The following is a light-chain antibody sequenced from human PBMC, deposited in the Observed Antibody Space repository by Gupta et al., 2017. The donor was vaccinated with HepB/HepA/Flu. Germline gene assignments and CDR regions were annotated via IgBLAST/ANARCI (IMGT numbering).Light chain of an antibody. CDR2: GNS. CDR3: QSYDSSLSGVV. CDR1: SPNIGAGYD. Sequence: QSVLTQPPSVSGAPGQRVTISCTGSSPNIGAGYDVHWYQQLPGTAPKLLIYGNSNRPSGVPDRFSGSKSGTSASLAITELQAEDEADYYCQSYDSSLSGVVFGGGTKLTVL. V-gene: IGLV1-40*01. J-gene: IGLJ2*01.